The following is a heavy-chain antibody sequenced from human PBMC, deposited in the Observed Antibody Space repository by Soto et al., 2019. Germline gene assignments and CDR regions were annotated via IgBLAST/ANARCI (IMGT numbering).Heavy chain of an antibody. V-gene: IGHV1-18*01. D-gene: IGHD3-10*01. CDR2: ISPYNGNT. Sequence: QVKLVQSGAEVKKPGASVKVSCKASGYTFSSYPITWVRQAPGQGLEWVGFISPYNGNTNYAQKFQGRVTMTTDTSTSTAYIDLRSLTANASAVYYCPKRNYYGAVTFDYWGQGTLVTVSS. J-gene: IGHJ4*02. CDR3: PKRNYYGAVTFDY. CDR1: GYTFSSYP.